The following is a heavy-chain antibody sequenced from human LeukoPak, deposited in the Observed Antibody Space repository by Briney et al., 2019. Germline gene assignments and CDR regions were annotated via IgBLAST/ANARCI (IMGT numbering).Heavy chain of an antibody. D-gene: IGHD3-10*01. CDR2: IYYSGST. J-gene: IGHJ4*02. CDR1: GGSISSYY. CDR3: ARDRGDYGSGSFDY. V-gene: IGHV4-59*06. Sequence: NPSETLSLTCTVSGGSISSYYWSWIRQHPGKGLEWIGYIYYSGSTYYNPSLKSRVTISVDTPKNQFSLKLSSVTAADTAVYYCARDRGDYGSGSFDYWGQGTLVTVSS.